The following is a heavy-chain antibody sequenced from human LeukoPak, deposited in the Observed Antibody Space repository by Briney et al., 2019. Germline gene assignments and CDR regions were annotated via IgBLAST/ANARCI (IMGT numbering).Heavy chain of an antibody. D-gene: IGHD2-21*01. CDR3: AKDTHILYGAGSYFDY. Sequence: GGSLRLSCAASGFTFSSYGMHWVRQAPGKGLEWVAVISYDGSNKYYADSVKGRFTISRDNSKNTLYLQMNSLRAEDTAVYYCAKDTHILYGAGSYFDYWGQGTLVTVSS. V-gene: IGHV3-30*18. J-gene: IGHJ4*02. CDR2: ISYDGSNK. CDR1: GFTFSSYG.